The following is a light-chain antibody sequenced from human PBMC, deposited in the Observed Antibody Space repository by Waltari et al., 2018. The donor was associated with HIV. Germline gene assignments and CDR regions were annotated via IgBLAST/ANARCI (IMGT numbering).Light chain of an antibody. CDR2: LHNNGSH. V-gene: IGLV4-69*01. CDR3: QTWGTGIQV. CDR1: RRHSTYA. J-gene: IGLJ3*02. Sequence: QLVVTQSPSASASLGASVKITCTLSRRHSTYAIAWHQQRPENAPRYLMKLHNNGSHIKGAGIPNPFSGTSSGAGRYLTTSSRQSEDEADYYCQTWGTGIQVFGGGTKLTVL.